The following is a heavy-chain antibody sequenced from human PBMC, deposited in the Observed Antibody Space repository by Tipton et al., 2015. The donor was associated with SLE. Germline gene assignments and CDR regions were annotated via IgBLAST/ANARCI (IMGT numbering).Heavy chain of an antibody. J-gene: IGHJ3*02. CDR1: GFTFSSFE. Sequence: SLRLSCAASGFTFSSFEMNWVRQAPGKGLEWVSYISSGGDTKYYADSVKGRFTISRDNSKNSLYLQMNSLRAEDTAVYYCVRDVYDAFDIWGQGTMVTVSS. CDR3: VRDVYDAFDI. CDR2: ISSGGDTK. V-gene: IGHV3-48*03.